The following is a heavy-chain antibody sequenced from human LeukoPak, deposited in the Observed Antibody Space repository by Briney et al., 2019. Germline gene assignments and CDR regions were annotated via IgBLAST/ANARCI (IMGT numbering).Heavy chain of an antibody. Sequence: PSETLSLTCTVSGGSISRYYWSWIRQPPGKGLEWIGYIYTSGSTNYNPSLKSRVTISVDTSKNQFSLKLSSVTAADTAVYYCARLYYYDTSGYYYYFFDYWGQGTLVTVSS. CDR1: GGSISRYY. CDR3: ARLYYYDTSGYYYYFFDY. V-gene: IGHV4-4*09. CDR2: IYTSGST. J-gene: IGHJ4*02. D-gene: IGHD3-22*01.